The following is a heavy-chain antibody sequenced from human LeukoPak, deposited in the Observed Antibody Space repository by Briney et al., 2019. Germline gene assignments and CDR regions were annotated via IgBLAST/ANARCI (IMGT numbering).Heavy chain of an antibody. CDR2: IIPILGIA. Sequence: ASVKVSCKASGYTFTSYGISWVRQAPGQGLEWMGRIIPILGIANYAQKFQGRVTITADKSTSTAYMELSSLRSEDTAVYYCASPRPAAAYYYFDYWGQGTLVTVSS. J-gene: IGHJ4*02. CDR1: GYTFTSYG. CDR3: ASPRPAAAYYYFDY. V-gene: IGHV1-69*04. D-gene: IGHD6-13*01.